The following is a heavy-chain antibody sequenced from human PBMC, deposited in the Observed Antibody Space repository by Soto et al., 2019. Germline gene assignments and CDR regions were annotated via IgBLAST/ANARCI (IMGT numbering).Heavy chain of an antibody. D-gene: IGHD3-9*01. Sequence: PGVSLRLACASSGFTFSSYAMHWVRQAPGKGLEWVAVISYDGSNKYYADSVKGRFTISRDNSKNTLYLQMNSLRAEDTAVYYCARETSQKLRSFDWLLWPWGQGT. CDR2: ISYDGSNK. CDR1: GFTFSSYA. V-gene: IGHV3-30-3*01. CDR3: ARETSQKLRSFDWLLWP. J-gene: IGHJ5*02.